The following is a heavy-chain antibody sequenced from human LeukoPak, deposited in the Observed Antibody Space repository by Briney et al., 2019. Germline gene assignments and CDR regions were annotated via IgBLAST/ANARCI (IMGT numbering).Heavy chain of an antibody. CDR1: GGSISSYY. V-gene: IGHV4-4*09. D-gene: IGHD5-12*01. CDR3: ARIPLGYSGAYYFDY. J-gene: IGHJ4*02. CDR2: ISSSGSV. Sequence: KPSETLSLTCTVSGGSISSYYWSWIRQPPGKGLEWIGYISSSGSVNDNPSLRSRATISVDTSKNQFFLNLSSVSAADTAVYYCARIPLGYSGAYYFDYWGQGTLVTVSP.